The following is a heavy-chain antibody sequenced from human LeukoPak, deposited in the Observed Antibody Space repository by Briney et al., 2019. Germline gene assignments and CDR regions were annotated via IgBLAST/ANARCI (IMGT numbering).Heavy chain of an antibody. Sequence: PGGSLRISCAASGFTFSNSWMSCVRQAPGKGLEWVGRIKSKTDGGTTDYAAPVKGRFTISRDDSKNTLYLQMNSLKTEDTAVYYCSSLQGVSRDFEYWGQGTLVTASS. CDR1: GFTFSNSW. CDR3: SSLQGVSRDFEY. D-gene: IGHD1-26*01. V-gene: IGHV3-15*01. CDR2: IKSKTDGGTT. J-gene: IGHJ4*02.